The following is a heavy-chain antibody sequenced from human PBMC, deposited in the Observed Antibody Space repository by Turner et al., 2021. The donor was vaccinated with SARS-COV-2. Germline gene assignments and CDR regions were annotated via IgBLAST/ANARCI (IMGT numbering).Heavy chain of an antibody. CDR1: GGSISSYV. D-gene: IGHD5-12*01. V-gene: IGHV4-59*08. CDR3: ARRKGRDGYNSFFFFGQRTPYDV. CDR2: IYYSGRT. Sequence: VELQESGPGLVQPAGTLSHTGSVSGGSISSYVWDWIRQPPGKGLEWIGYIYYSGRTHYNPSLKIRVTISVDTSKSQFSLKLSAVTAADTAMYYCARRKGRDGYNSFFFFGQRTPYDV. J-gene: IGHJ6*01.